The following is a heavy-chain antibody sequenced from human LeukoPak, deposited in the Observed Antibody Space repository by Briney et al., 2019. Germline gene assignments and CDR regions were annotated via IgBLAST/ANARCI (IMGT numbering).Heavy chain of an antibody. V-gene: IGHV3-30*02. D-gene: IGHD5-12*01. CDR3: AKDNFRSHIVATGRGLLSY. CDR1: GFTFNNYG. J-gene: IGHJ4*02. Sequence: GGTLRLSCAASGFTFNNYGMHWVRQAPAKGLEWVAFIRYDGSNKYYADSVKGRFTISRDNSKNTLYLQMNSLRAEETAVYYGAKDNFRSHIVATGRGLLSYWGQGTLVTVSS. CDR2: IRYDGSNK.